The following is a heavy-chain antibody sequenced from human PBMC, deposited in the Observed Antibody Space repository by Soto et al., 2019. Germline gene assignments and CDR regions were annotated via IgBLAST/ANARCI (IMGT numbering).Heavy chain of an antibody. CDR1: GYSISSGYY. CDR2: IYHSGST. CDR3: ARRGDSSSSIDY. V-gene: IGHV4-38-2*01. D-gene: IGHD6-6*01. Sequence: PSETLSLTCAVSGYSISSGYYWGWIRQPPGKGLEWIGSIYHSGSTYNNPSLKTRVTISVDTSKNQFSLKLSSVTAADTAVYYCARRGDSSSSIDYWGQGTLVTV. J-gene: IGHJ4*02.